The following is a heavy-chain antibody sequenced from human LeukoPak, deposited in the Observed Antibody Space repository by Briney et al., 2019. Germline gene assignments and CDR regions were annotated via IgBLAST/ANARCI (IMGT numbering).Heavy chain of an antibody. J-gene: IGHJ4*02. CDR2: IYYSRST. Sequence: SETLSLTCTVSGCSISSYYWSWLRQPPGKGLEWIGYIYYSRSTNYNPSLKSRVTISVDTSKNQFSLKLSSVTAADTAVYYCARGARYSGYEGPYFDYWGQGTLVTVSS. CDR3: ARGARYSGYEGPYFDY. CDR1: GCSISSYY. V-gene: IGHV4-59*01. D-gene: IGHD5-12*01.